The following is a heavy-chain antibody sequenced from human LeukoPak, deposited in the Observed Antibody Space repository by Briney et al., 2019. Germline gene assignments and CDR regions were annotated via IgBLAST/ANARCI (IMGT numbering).Heavy chain of an antibody. J-gene: IGHJ4*02. V-gene: IGHV4-59*01. Sequence: PSETLSLTCTVSGDSMSSYYWSWIRQPPGKGLEWIAYISYSGSTKYNPSLQNRVTISIDTSKDQFSLQLSTVTAADTAVYYCARGVVVVAATGRIDYWGQGTLVTVSS. CDR1: GDSMSSYY. D-gene: IGHD2-15*01. CDR3: ARGVVVVAATGRIDY. CDR2: ISYSGST.